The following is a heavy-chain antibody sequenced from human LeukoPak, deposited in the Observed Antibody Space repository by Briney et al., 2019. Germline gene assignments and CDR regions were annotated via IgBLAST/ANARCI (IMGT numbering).Heavy chain of an antibody. CDR3: ARALYRSTAFDP. Sequence: SVKVSCKASGYTFTSYGISWVRQAPGQGLEWMGGIIPIFGTANYAQKFQGRVTITADESTSTAYMELSSLRSEDTAVYYCARALYRSTAFDPWGQGTLVTVSS. CDR2: IIPIFGTA. D-gene: IGHD5/OR15-5a*01. V-gene: IGHV1-69*13. CDR1: GYTFTSYG. J-gene: IGHJ5*02.